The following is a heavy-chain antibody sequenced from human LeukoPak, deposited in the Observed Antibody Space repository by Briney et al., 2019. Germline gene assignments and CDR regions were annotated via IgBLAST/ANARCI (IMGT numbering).Heavy chain of an antibody. CDR3: ARGPATITIFGVVNWFDP. D-gene: IGHD3-3*01. CDR1: GGSISSYY. Sequence: SETLSLTRTVSGGSISSYYWSWIRQPPGKGLEWIGYIYYSGSTNYNPSLKSRVTISVDTSKNQFSLKLSSVTAADTAVYYCARGPATITIFGVVNWFDPWGQGTLVTVSS. CDR2: IYYSGST. J-gene: IGHJ5*02. V-gene: IGHV4-59*08.